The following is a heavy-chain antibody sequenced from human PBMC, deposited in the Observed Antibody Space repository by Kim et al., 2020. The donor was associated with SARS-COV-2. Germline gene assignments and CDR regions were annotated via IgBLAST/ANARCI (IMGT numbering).Heavy chain of an antibody. Sequence: STKYYADSVKGRFTISRDNAKNSLYLQMNSLRAEDTAVYYCARKAGSFDYWGQGTLVTVSS. V-gene: IGHV3-11*01. CDR3: ARKAGSFDY. J-gene: IGHJ4*02. CDR2: STK. D-gene: IGHD6-13*01.